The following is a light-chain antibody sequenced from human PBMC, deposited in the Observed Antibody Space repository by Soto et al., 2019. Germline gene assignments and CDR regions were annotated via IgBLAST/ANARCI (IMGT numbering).Light chain of an antibody. V-gene: IGLV2-23*01. Sequence: QSALTQPASVSGSPGQSITISCTGTSSDVGSYNLVSWYQQHPGKAPKLMIYEGSKRPSGVSNRFSGSKSGNTASLTISGLQAEEEADYYCCSYAGSSTYVVFGGGTQVTVL. CDR3: CSYAGSSTYVV. CDR2: EGS. CDR1: SSDVGSYNL. J-gene: IGLJ2*01.